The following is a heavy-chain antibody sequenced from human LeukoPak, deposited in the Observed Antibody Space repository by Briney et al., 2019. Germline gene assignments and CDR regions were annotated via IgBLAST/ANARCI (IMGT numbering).Heavy chain of an antibody. CDR1: GFTFSSYS. Sequence: PGGSLRLSCAASGFTFSSYSMNWVRQAPGKGLEWASSISSSSSYIYYADPLKGRFTISRDNAKNSLYLQMNSLRAEDTAVYYCARDSSGDPHPNPIDYWGQGTLVTVSA. CDR2: ISSSSSYI. D-gene: IGHD2-15*01. V-gene: IGHV3-21*01. CDR3: ARDSSGDPHPNPIDY. J-gene: IGHJ4*02.